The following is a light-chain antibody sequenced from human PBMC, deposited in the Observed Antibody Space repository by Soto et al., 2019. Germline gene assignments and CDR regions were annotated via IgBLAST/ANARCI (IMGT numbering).Light chain of an antibody. Sequence: QSVLTQPPSVSGAPWQRVTISCTGSSSDIGAGYAVHWYQQLPGTAPKVLIYGNNNRPSGVPDRFSGSKSGTSASLAITGLQTEDEADYYCQSYDSSLTRYVFGTGTKVTVL. V-gene: IGLV1-40*01. CDR1: SSDIGAGYA. CDR2: GNN. CDR3: QSYDSSLTRYV. J-gene: IGLJ1*01.